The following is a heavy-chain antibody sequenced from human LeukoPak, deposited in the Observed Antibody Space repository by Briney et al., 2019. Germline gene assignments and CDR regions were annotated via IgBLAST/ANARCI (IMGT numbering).Heavy chain of an antibody. CDR1: GSTVSSYG. CDR2: ISYDGSNE. D-gene: IGHD3-10*01. J-gene: IGHJ5*02. V-gene: IGHV3-30*18. CDR3: AKDNSMVRGEYNWFDP. Sequence: GGSLRLSCAPSGSTVSSYGMHCVRQGPRKGLEWVSVISYDGSNEYYADSVKGRFTISRDNSKNTLYLQMNSLRTEDTAVYYCAKDNSMVRGEYNWFDPWGQGTLVTVSS.